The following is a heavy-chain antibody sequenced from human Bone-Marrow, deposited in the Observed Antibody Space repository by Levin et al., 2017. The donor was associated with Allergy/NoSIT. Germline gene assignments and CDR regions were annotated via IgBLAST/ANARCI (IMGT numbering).Heavy chain of an antibody. D-gene: IGHD1-26*01. CDR2: VSTDGDYT. J-gene: IGHJ4*02. V-gene: IGHV3-23*01. CDR3: AKDGGAAYYSFGS. Sequence: GGSLRLSCAASGFTFNSYAMNWVRQAPGQGLEWVSSVSTDGDYTFYADSVKRRFTISRDNSRNTLFLQMNSLGAEDTALYYCAKDGGAAYYSFGSWGQGTRVTVSS. CDR1: GFTFNSYA.